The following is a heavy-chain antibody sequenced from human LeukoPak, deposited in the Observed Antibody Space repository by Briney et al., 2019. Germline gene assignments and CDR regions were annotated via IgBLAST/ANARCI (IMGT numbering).Heavy chain of an antibody. Sequence: GGSLRLSCAASGFTFSNYWMSWVRQAPGKGLEWVANIKQDGSEKNYVDSVKGRFTMSRDNAKKSLYLQMNSLRAEDTAVYYCARGGSTRFGYWGQGTQATVSS. CDR1: GFTFSNYW. CDR3: ARGGSTRFGY. D-gene: IGHD3-3*01. J-gene: IGHJ4*02. V-gene: IGHV3-7*01. CDR2: IKQDGSEK.